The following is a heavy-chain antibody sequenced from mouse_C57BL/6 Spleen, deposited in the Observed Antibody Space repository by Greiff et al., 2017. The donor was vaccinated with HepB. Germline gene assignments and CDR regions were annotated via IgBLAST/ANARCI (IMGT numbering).Heavy chain of an antibody. CDR3: ARGGGSYAMDY. D-gene: IGHD1-1*02. Sequence: EVQLVESGGGLVKPGGSLKLSCAASGFTFSDYGMHWVRQAPEKGLEWVAYISSGSSTIYYADTVKGRFTISRDNAKNTLFLQMTSLRSEDTAMYYCARGGGSYAMDYWGQGTSVTVSS. CDR2: ISSGSSTI. CDR1: GFTFSDYG. V-gene: IGHV5-17*01. J-gene: IGHJ4*01.